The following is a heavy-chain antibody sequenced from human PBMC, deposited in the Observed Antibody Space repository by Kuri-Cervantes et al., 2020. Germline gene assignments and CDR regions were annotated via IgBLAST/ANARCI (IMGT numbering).Heavy chain of an antibody. CDR1: GFSFDGYG. D-gene: IGHD6-13*01. V-gene: IGHV3-49*04. J-gene: IGHJ6*04. CDR2: IRSKAYGGTT. CDR3: VTGLSTWGEV. Sequence: GGSLRLSCAGAGFSFDGYGLSWVRQVPGKGLEWVGFIRSKAYGGTTEYAASVKGRFTISRDDSKSIAYLQMNSLTTEDTAVYYCVTGLSTWGEVWGGGTTVTVSS.